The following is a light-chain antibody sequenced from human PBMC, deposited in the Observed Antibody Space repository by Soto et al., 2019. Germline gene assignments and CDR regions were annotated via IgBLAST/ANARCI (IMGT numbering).Light chain of an antibody. CDR1: QSVSSSY. Sequence: EIVLTQSPGTLSLSPGERATLSCRASQSVSSSYLAWYQQKPGQAPRLLIYGASSRATGIPDRFSGSGSGTDFTPNISRLEPEDFAVYYCQQYGSSPWTFGQGTKVEIK. V-gene: IGKV3-20*01. J-gene: IGKJ1*01. CDR3: QQYGSSPWT. CDR2: GAS.